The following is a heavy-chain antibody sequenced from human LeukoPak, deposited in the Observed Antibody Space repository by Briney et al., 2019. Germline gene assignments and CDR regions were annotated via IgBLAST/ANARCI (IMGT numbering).Heavy chain of an antibody. CDR2: IYPGDSDT. D-gene: IGHD1-26*01. CDR1: GYSFTSYW. V-gene: IGHV5-51*01. J-gene: IGHJ4*02. CDR3: ARRLIVGATYRYLDY. Sequence: GESLKISCKGSGYSFTSYWIGWVRQMPGKGLEWMGIIYPGDSDTIYSPSFQGQVTISADKSSSTAYLQWSSLEASDTAMYYCARRLIVGATYRYLDYWGQGTLVTVSS.